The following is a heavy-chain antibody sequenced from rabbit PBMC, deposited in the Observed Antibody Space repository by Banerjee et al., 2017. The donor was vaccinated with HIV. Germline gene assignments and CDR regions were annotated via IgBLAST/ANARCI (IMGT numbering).Heavy chain of an antibody. Sequence: LEESGGDLVKPEGSLTLTCTASGFTISSSYWICWVRQAPGKGLEWIACIYGGNDVDTYYASWATGRFTISRASSTTVTLQMTSLTAADTATYFCARSGSSDLWDWLDLWGQGTLVTVS. J-gene: IGHJ5*01. CDR1: GFTISSSYW. V-gene: IGHV1S45*01. CDR2: IYGGNDVDT. D-gene: IGHD8-1*01. CDR3: ARSGSSDLWDWLDL.